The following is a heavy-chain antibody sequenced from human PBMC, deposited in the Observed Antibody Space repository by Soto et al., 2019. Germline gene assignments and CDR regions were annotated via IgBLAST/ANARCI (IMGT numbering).Heavy chain of an antibody. V-gene: IGHV4-34*01. J-gene: IGHJ5*02. CDR2: VSHHGTS. D-gene: IGHD1-1*01. CDR3: ARGQSAVDGFRPTPVPFDP. CDR1: DGSLTEYH. Sequence: SETLSLTCVVYDGSLTEYHWSWVRQTPGKGLEWIGEVSHHGTSHYNPSLGSRVIMSFDTSKDQFSLTLQSVTAADTGIYYCARGQSAVDGFRPTPVPFDPWGPGTPVTVSS.